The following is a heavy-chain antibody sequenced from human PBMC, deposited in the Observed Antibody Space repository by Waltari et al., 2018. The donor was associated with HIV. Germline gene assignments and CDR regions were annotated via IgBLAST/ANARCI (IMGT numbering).Heavy chain of an antibody. Sequence: QVQLVQSGAEVKKPGASVKVSCKASGYTFTSYDINWVRQATGQGLEWMGWMNPNSGNTGYPQKCQGRVTMTRNTSISTAYMELSSLRSEDTAVYYCARGRVQVRGAMYYFDYWGQGTLVTVSS. J-gene: IGHJ4*02. D-gene: IGHD3-10*01. CDR3: ARGRVQVRGAMYYFDY. CDR1: GYTFTSYD. V-gene: IGHV1-8*01. CDR2: MNPNSGNT.